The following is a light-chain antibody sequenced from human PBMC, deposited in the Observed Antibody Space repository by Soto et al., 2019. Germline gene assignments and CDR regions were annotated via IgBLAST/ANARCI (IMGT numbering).Light chain of an antibody. J-gene: IGLJ2*01. CDR2: EVS. CDR1: SSDVGGYNY. V-gene: IGLV2-14*01. Sequence: QSALTQPASVSGSPGQSITISCTGTSSDVGGYNYVSWSQQHPGKAPKLIIYEVSNRPSGVSNRFSGSKSGNTASLTISGLQAEDEADYYCSSYTSSNTLDLIFGGGTKLTVL. CDR3: SSYTSSNTLDLI.